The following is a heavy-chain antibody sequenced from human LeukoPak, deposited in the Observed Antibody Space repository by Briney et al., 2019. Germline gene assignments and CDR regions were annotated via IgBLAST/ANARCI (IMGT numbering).Heavy chain of an antibody. Sequence: SETLSLTCTVSGGSISSYYWSWIRQPPGKGLEWIGYIYYSGSTNYNPSLKSRVTISVDTSKNQFSLKLSSVTAADTAVYYCAVGSKGYFDYWGQGTLVTVSS. CDR3: AVGSKGYFDY. CDR1: GGSISSYY. CDR2: IYYSGST. V-gene: IGHV4-59*08. J-gene: IGHJ4*02. D-gene: IGHD1-26*01.